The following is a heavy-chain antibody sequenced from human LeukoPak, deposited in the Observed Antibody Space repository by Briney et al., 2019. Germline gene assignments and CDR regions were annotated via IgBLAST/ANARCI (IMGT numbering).Heavy chain of an antibody. Sequence: GGSLRLSCAASGLIFSGYGMHWVRQAPGKGLEWVAFISFHGSNTYYADSVKGRFTISRDNSKNTLYLQMNSLRAEDTAVYYCAKGGLRYFDWPHFDYWGQGTLVTVSS. CDR3: AKGGLRYFDWPHFDY. V-gene: IGHV3-30*18. J-gene: IGHJ4*02. CDR1: GLIFSGYG. D-gene: IGHD3-9*01. CDR2: ISFHGSNT.